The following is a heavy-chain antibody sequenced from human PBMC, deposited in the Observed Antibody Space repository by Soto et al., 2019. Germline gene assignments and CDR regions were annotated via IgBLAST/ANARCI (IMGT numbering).Heavy chain of an antibody. J-gene: IGHJ4*02. CDR3: ASSHAGAHITAAVH. CDR2: IYYTGST. CDR1: GGSISSYY. V-gene: IGHV4-59*12. Sequence: SETLSLTCTVSGGSISSYYWSWIRQPPGKGLEWIAYIYYTGSTNYNPSLKSRVTISVDRSKNQFSLKLSSVTAADTAVYYCASSHAGAHITAAVHWGQGTLVTVSS. D-gene: IGHD6-13*01.